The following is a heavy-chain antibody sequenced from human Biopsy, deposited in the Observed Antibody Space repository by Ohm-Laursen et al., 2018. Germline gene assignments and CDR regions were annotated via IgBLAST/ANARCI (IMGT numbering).Heavy chain of an antibody. J-gene: IGHJ1*01. D-gene: IGHD3-9*01. CDR1: GGTFSNYG. V-gene: IGHV1-69*06. CDR2: NIPILGTG. CDR3: ATKLTGYFHH. Sequence: GASVKVSCKTPGGTFSNYGVNWVRQAPGQGLEWLGGNIPILGTGNYAQKFQDRVTVAADTSTSTATMELRSLRSDDTAVYYCATKLTGYFHHWGQGTQVTVSS.